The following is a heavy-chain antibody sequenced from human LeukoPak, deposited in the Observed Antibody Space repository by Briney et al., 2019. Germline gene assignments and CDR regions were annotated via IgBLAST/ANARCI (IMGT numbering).Heavy chain of an antibody. Sequence: GESLKISCKGSGYSFTSYWIGWVRQMPGKGLEWMGIIYPGDSDTRYSPSFQGQVTISADKSISTAYLQWSSLKASDTAMYYCARMAGAHSSGSYTRGWFDPWGQGTLVTVSS. D-gene: IGHD1-26*01. CDR1: GYSFTSYW. CDR3: ARMAGAHSSGSYTRGWFDP. J-gene: IGHJ5*02. V-gene: IGHV5-51*01. CDR2: IYPGDSDT.